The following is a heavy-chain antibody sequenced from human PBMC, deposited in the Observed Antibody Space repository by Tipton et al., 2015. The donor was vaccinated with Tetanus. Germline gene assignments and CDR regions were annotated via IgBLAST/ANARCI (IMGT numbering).Heavy chain of an antibody. D-gene: IGHD3-3*01. CDR3: ARHQSGYFTPFDY. V-gene: IGHV4-39*01. CDR1: GASIRGGTFY. CDR2: IYESGDT. Sequence: LRLSCTVSGASIRGGTFYWGWIRQPPGKGLEWIGSIYESGDTYYIPSLKSRVTISVDTSTNQFSLTLNSMAAADTGVYYCARHQSGYFTPFDYWGQGTLVTVSS. J-gene: IGHJ4*02.